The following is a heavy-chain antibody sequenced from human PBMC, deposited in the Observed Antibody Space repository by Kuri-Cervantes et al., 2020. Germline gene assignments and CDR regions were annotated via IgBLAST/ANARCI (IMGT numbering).Heavy chain of an antibody. CDR3: ARDKHYDYVWGSYRSWGLDY. J-gene: IGHJ4*02. D-gene: IGHD3-16*02. CDR1: GFTFSSYA. V-gene: IGHV3-30-3*01. Sequence: GGSLRLSCAASGFTFSSYAMHWVRQAPGKGLEWVAVISYDGSNKYYADSVKGRFTISRDNSKNTLYLQMNSLRAEDTAVYYCARDKHYDYVWGSYRSWGLDYWGQGTLVTVSS. CDR2: ISYDGSNK.